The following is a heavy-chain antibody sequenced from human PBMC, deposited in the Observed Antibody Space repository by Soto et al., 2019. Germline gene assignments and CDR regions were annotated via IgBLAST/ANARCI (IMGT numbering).Heavy chain of an antibody. V-gene: IGHV1-8*01. CDR3: ARADRYGSGSYYFDY. CDR1: GYTFTSYG. CDR2: MNPNTGNT. Sequence: ASVKVSCKAPGYTFTSYGVNWVRQAAGQGLEWLGWMNPNTGNTGYAQKFQGRVTMTRNTSITTAYMDLSSLTSEDTAVYYCARADRYGSGSYYFDYWGQGTLVTVSS. D-gene: IGHD3-10*01. J-gene: IGHJ4*02.